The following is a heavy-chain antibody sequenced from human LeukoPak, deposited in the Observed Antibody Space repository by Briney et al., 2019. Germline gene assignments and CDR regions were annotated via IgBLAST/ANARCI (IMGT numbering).Heavy chain of an antibody. CDR1: GGSISSYY. CDR2: IYTSGST. J-gene: IGHJ3*02. Sequence: PSETLSLTCTVSGGSISSYYWSWIRQPAGKGLEWIGRIYTSGSTNYNPSLKSRVTMSVDTSKNQFSLKLSSVTAADTAVYYCARHSAHSSTNDAFDMWGQGTLVTVSS. V-gene: IGHV4-4*07. CDR3: ARHSAHSSTNDAFDM. D-gene: IGHD6-13*01.